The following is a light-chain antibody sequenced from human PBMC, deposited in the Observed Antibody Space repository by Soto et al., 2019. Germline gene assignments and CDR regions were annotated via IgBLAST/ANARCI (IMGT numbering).Light chain of an antibody. J-gene: IGKJ1*01. CDR3: QQYNNWPRT. CDR2: RTS. Sequence: EIVMTQSPATLSVSPGERATLSCRASQSISSNLAWYQQKPGQAPRLLMFRTSSRATGFPARFSGSGSGTEFTLIISSLQSEDFAVYYCQQYNNWPRTFGQGTKV. V-gene: IGKV3-15*01. CDR1: QSISSN.